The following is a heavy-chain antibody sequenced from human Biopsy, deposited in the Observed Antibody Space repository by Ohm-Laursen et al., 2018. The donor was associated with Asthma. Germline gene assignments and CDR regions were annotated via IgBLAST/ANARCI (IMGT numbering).Heavy chain of an antibody. Sequence: SLRLSCTAVGFNLNTHTLSWVRQAPGKGLAWVSTISHDGTYKGYTDSVRGRFTISRDDSKNTLYLQMNSLRPDDTAVYYCARDVMEWYLPAFDFWGQGTLVTVSS. CDR3: ARDVMEWYLPAFDF. V-gene: IGHV3-30*04. CDR2: ISHDGTYK. J-gene: IGHJ4*02. CDR1: GFNLNTHT. D-gene: IGHD3-3*01.